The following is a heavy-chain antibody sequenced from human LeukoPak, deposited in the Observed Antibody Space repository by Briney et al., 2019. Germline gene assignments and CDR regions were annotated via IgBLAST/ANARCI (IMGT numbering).Heavy chain of an antibody. CDR3: AKLAITMVRGVIVDY. CDR2: IGDSGGST. CDR1: GFTFSNYS. D-gene: IGHD3-10*01. V-gene: IGHV3-23*01. Sequence: PGGSLRLSCAASGFTFSNYSMNWVRQAPGKGLEWVSGIGDSGGSTYYADSVKGRFTISRDNSKNTLYLQMNSLRAEDTAVYYCAKLAITMVRGVIVDYWGQGTLVTVSS. J-gene: IGHJ4*02.